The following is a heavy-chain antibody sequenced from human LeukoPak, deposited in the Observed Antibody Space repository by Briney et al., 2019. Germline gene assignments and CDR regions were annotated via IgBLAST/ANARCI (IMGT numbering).Heavy chain of an antibody. J-gene: IGHJ5*02. CDR1: GVTFSSYA. Sequence: SVKVSCKASGVTFSSYAISWVRQAPGQGLEWMGRIIPIFGTANYAQKFQGRVTITTDESTSTAYMELSSLRSEDTAVYYCARHNWNYGWFDPWGQGTLVTVSS. V-gene: IGHV1-69*05. D-gene: IGHD1-7*01. CDR2: IIPIFGTA. CDR3: ARHNWNYGWFDP.